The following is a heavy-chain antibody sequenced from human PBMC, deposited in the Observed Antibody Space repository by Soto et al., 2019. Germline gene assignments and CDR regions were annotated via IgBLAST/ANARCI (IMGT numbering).Heavy chain of an antibody. D-gene: IGHD3-10*01. CDR1: GDSVSSNSAA. V-gene: IGHV6-1*01. CDR3: ARDRAQFGMDV. J-gene: IGHJ6*02. CDR2: TYHRSKWHN. Sequence: PSQTLSLTCVISGDSVSSNSAAWNWIRKSPSRGLEWLGRTYHRSKWHNDSAESVKSRITINPGTSKNQFSLQLNSVTPDDTAVYYCARDRAQFGMDVWGQGTTVTVSS.